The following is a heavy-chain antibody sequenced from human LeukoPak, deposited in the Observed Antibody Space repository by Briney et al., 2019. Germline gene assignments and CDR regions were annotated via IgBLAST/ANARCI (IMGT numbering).Heavy chain of an antibody. CDR3: TREGRGPGVDY. CDR1: GFAFSTYW. V-gene: IGHV3-7*01. CDR2: IKQDGSEK. D-gene: IGHD7-27*01. Sequence: PGRSLRLSCAASGFAFSTYWMSWVCQAPGKGLEWVANIKQDGSEKYYVESVKGRFTISRDNAKNSVYLQMNSLKAEDTALYYCTREGRGPGVDYWGQGTLVTVSS. J-gene: IGHJ4*02.